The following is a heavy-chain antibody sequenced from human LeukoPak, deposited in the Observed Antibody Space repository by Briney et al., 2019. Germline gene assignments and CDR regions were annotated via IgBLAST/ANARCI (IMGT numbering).Heavy chain of an antibody. V-gene: IGHV4-34*01. CDR1: GGSFSGYY. D-gene: IGHD3-22*01. Sequence: SETLSLTCAVYGGSFSGYYWSWIRQPPGKGLEWIGEINHSGSANYNPSLKSRVTISVDTSKNQFSLKLSSVTAADTAVYYCARGGLNQYDSGFDYWGQGTLVTVSS. CDR3: ARGGLNQYDSGFDY. J-gene: IGHJ4*02. CDR2: INHSGSA.